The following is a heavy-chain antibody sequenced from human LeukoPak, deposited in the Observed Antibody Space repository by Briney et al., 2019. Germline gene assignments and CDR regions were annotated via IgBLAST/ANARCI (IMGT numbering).Heavy chain of an antibody. Sequence: GGSLRLSCAASGFTFSSYSMNWVRQAPGKGLEWVSSINSKSRYIYYADSLKGRFTISRDNGKNSVYLQMDSLRAEDTAVYFCARADSSSSRLDCWGQGTLVTVSS. CDR2: INSKSRYI. J-gene: IGHJ4*02. CDR1: GFTFSSYS. D-gene: IGHD6-6*01. CDR3: ARADSSSSRLDC. V-gene: IGHV3-21*01.